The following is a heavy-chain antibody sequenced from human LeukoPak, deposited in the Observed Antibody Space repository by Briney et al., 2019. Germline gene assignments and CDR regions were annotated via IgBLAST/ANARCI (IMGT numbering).Heavy chain of an antibody. CDR2: ISGRSSHI. Sequence: GGSLRLSCTASGFTFSDYDMNWVRQAPGKGLEWVSSISGRSSHIYYADSVKGRFTISRDNAKNSLYLQMNSLRDEDTAAYYCGRAFPPLRTAAAGDLCGQGTLVTVSS. V-gene: IGHV3-21*06. CDR3: GRAFPPLRTAAAGDL. D-gene: IGHD6-13*01. J-gene: IGHJ5*02. CDR1: GFTFSDYD.